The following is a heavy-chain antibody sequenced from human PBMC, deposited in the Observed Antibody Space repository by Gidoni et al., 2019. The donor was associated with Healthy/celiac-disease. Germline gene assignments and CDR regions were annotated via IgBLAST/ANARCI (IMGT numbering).Heavy chain of an antibody. CDR3: AKDIAAAGTYFDY. CDR1: GFTFDDYA. D-gene: IGHD6-13*01. CDR2: IRWNSGSI. V-gene: IGHV3-9*01. Sequence: EVQLVESGGGLVQPGRSLRLSCAASGFTFDDYAMHWVRQAPGKGLEWVSGIRWNSGSIGYADSVKGRFTISRDNAKNSLYLQMNSLRAEDTALYYCAKDIAAAGTYFDYWGQGTLVTVSS. J-gene: IGHJ4*02.